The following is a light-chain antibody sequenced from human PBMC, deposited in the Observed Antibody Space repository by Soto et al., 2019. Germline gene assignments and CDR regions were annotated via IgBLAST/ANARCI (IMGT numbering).Light chain of an antibody. CDR3: QKYSSVPV. Sequence: DIQMTQSPTSLSASVGDRVTITCRASQGIRNYVAWYQQIPGKAPKLLIYAASTLQSGVPSRFSGSGSVTDFTLNINGLQPEDVATYSCQKYSSVPVFGPGTKVEIK. CDR2: AAS. CDR1: QGIRNY. V-gene: IGKV1-27*01. J-gene: IGKJ3*01.